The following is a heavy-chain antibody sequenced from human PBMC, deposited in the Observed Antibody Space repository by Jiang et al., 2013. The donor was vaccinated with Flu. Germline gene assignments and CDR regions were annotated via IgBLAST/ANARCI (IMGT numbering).Heavy chain of an antibody. CDR3: ARAGYYDSSGYSAPGY. V-gene: IGHV1-69*04. D-gene: IGHD3-22*01. J-gene: IGHJ4*02. Sequence: QKFQGRVTITADKSTSTAYMELSSLRSEDTAVYYCARAGYYDSSGYSAPGYWGQGTLVTVSS.